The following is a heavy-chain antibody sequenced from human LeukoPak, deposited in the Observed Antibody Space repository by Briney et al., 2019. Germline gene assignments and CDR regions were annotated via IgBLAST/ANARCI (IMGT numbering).Heavy chain of an antibody. CDR3: ARGIAAAGPYYMDV. Sequence: ASVKVSCKASGYTFTGYYMHWVRQAPGQGLEWMGWINPNSGGTNYAQKFQGRVTMTRDTSISTAYMELGRLRSDDTAVYYCARGIAAAGPYYMDVWGKGTTVTVSS. V-gene: IGHV1-2*02. D-gene: IGHD6-13*01. CDR2: INPNSGGT. J-gene: IGHJ6*03. CDR1: GYTFTGYY.